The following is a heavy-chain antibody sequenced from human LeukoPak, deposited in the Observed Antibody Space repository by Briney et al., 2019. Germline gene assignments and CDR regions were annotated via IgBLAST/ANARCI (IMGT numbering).Heavy chain of an antibody. CDR2: LSGSGGST. V-gene: IGHV3-23*01. Sequence: QTAGSLTLSCSASGFTINSYALRWLRPAPGKGLKGVSALSGSGGSTYYADSVKGLFTITRDNSKNTQYLQMNSLRAEDTAVYYCAKDETSAPCGGDCYLPSVAFDIWGQGTMVTVSS. D-gene: IGHD2-21*02. J-gene: IGHJ3*02. CDR3: AKDETSAPCGGDCYLPSVAFDI. CDR1: GFTINSYA.